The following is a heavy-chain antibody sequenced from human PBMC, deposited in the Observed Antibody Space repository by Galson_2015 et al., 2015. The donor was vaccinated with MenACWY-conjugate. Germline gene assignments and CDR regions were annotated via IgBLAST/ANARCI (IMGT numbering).Heavy chain of an antibody. CDR2: IYPGDSDT. J-gene: IGHJ4*02. V-gene: IGHV5-51*01. CDR1: GYSFTSYW. CDR3: ARERKYYYGSGSTKVEIDY. Sequence: QSGAEVKKPGESLKISCKGSGYSFTSYWIGWVRQMPGKGLEWMGIIYPGDSDTRYSPSFQGQVTISADKSISTAYLQWSSLKASDTAMYYCARERKYYYGSGSTKVEIDYWGQGTLVTVSS. D-gene: IGHD3-10*01.